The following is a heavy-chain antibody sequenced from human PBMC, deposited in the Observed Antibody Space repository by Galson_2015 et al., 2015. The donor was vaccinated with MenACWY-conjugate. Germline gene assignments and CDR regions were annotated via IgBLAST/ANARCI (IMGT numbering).Heavy chain of an antibody. D-gene: IGHD6-19*01. CDR3: ARAIAVASQAFDI. Sequence: SLRLSCATSGFTFSRYWMSWVRQAPGKGLEWVANIKQDASEKYYQDSVKGRFTISRDNAKNSLSLQMNSLRAEDTALYYCARAIAVASQAFDIWGQGTMVTVSS. J-gene: IGHJ3*02. CDR2: IKQDASEK. CDR1: GFTFSRYW. V-gene: IGHV3-7*03.